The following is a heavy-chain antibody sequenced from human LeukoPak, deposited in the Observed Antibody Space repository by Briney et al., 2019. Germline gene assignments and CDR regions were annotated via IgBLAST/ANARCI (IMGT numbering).Heavy chain of an antibody. V-gene: IGHV3-30-3*01. J-gene: IGHJ4*02. CDR2: ISHDRSNN. CDR3: ARDLSGSYMSDY. Sequence: GGSLRLSCAASGFTFSNFAMHWARQAPGKGLEWVAFISHDRSNNCHADSVKGRFTISRDNSKNTLYLQMNSLTDEDTAVYYCARDLSGSYMSDYWGQGTLVTVSS. CDR1: GFTFSNFA. D-gene: IGHD3-10*01.